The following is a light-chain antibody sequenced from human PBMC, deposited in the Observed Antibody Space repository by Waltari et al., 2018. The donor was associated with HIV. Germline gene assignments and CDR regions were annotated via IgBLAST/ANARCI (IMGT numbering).Light chain of an antibody. J-gene: IGLJ3*02. CDR3: AAWDDSLSGLWV. V-gene: IGLV1-44*01. CDR1: SSNIGRNT. Sequence: QSVLTQPPSVSGTPGQRVTISCSGASSNIGRNTVNWFQLLPGTAPKLLIYAENRRPSGVPDRFAGSKSGTSASLAISGLQSEDEADYFCAAWDDSLSGLWVFGGGTKLTVL. CDR2: AEN.